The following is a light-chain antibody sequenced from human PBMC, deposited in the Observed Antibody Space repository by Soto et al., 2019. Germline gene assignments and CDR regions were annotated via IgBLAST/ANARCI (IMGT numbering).Light chain of an antibody. CDR2: GAS. V-gene: IGKV3-20*01. CDR1: QSVDSSY. J-gene: IGKJ2*01. CDR3: QQYGSSPYT. Sequence: EIVWTQSPGTLSLSPGERVTLSCRASQSVDSSYLAWYQQKPGQAPRLLIYGASSRASGFPDRFSGSGSGTDFTLTISRLEPEDFAVYYCQQYGSSPYTFGQGTKLDI.